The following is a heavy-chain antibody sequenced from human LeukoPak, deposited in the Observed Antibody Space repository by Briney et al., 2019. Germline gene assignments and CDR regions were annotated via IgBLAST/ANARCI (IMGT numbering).Heavy chain of an antibody. Sequence: SETLSLTCTVSGGSVSSGSYYWSWIRQPPGKGLEWIGEINHSGSTNYNPSLKSRVTISVDTSKNQFSLKLSSVTAADTAVYYCARDLYYYDSSGYNDYWGQGTLVTVSS. J-gene: IGHJ4*02. V-gene: IGHV4-61*01. CDR1: GGSVSSGSYY. CDR3: ARDLYYYDSSGYNDY. D-gene: IGHD3-22*01. CDR2: INHSGST.